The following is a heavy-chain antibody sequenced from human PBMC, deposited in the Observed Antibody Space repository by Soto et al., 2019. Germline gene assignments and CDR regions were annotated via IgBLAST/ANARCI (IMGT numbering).Heavy chain of an antibody. D-gene: IGHD6-6*01. CDR2: ISGRDGRNT. V-gene: IGHV3-23*01. CDR3: ANVRG. Sequence: EVQLLESGGGLVQPGGSLRLSCAASGFTFNDYAMKWVRQTPGKGLEWVSAISGRDGRNTYYANSVKGRFTVSRDNSKDTLYLQMHSLRAEDTAMYYCANVRGWGQGALVTVSS. CDR1: GFTFNDYA. J-gene: IGHJ4*02.